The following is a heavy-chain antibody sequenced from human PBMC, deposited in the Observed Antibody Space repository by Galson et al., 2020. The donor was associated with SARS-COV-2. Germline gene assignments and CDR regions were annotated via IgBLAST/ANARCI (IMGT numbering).Heavy chain of an antibody. Sequence: KIGESLKISCAASGFTFSDYYMSWIRQAPGKGLEWVSYISSSSSYTNYADSVKGRFTISRDNAKNSLYLQMNSLRAEDTAVYYCARDPGATVGAFDIWGQGTMVTVSS. CDR3: ARDPGATVGAFDI. CDR1: GFTFSDYY. V-gene: IGHV3-11*06. J-gene: IGHJ3*02. CDR2: ISSSSSYT. D-gene: IGHD4-4*01.